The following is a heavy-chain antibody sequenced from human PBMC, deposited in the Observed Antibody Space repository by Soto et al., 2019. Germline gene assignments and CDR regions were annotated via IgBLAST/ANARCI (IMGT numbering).Heavy chain of an antibody. CDR1: GFTFSSYG. Sequence: QVQLVESGGGVVQPGRSLRLSCAASGFTFSSYGMHWVRQAAGKGLEWVAVISYDGSNKYYADSVKGRFTISRDNSKNTRYLQMNSLRAEDTAVYYCAKDRARYCGGGSCYSIFDYWGQGTLVTVSS. D-gene: IGHD2-15*01. CDR2: ISYDGSNK. CDR3: AKDRARYCGGGSCYSIFDY. J-gene: IGHJ4*02. V-gene: IGHV3-30*18.